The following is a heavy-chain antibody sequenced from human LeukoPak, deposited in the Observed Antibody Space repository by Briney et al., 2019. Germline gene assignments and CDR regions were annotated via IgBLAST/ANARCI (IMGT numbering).Heavy chain of an antibody. Sequence: GGSLRLSCAASGFIFSSYSMSWVRQAPGKGLERVSYISSSGSSIYYADSVKGRFTISRDNAKNSLSLQMNSLRAEDTAVYYCARGRFLQWLGPDYWGQGTLVTVSS. CDR3: ARGRFLQWLGPDY. J-gene: IGHJ4*02. D-gene: IGHD3-3*01. V-gene: IGHV3-48*04. CDR1: GFIFSSYS. CDR2: ISSSGSSI.